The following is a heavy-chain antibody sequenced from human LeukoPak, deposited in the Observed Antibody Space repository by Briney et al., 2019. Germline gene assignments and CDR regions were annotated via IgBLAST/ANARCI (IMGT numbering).Heavy chain of an antibody. D-gene: IGHD2-2*01. CDR2: IIAGNGDT. Sequence: ASVKVSCKASGYTFTPYAIHWMRQAPGQRLEWMGWIIAGNGDTKYSQNFQGRLTFTRDTSASTAYMALSSLRSEDTAVYYCARARVPVPAQLNWFDPWGQGTLVTVSS. CDR3: ARARVPVPAQLNWFDP. J-gene: IGHJ5*02. V-gene: IGHV1-3*01. CDR1: GYTFTPYA.